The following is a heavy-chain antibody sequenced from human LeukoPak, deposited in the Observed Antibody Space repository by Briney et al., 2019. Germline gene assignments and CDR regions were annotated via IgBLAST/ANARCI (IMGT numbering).Heavy chain of an antibody. CDR1: GYTFTSYY. J-gene: IGHJ3*02. V-gene: IGHV7-4-1*02. Sequence: ASVKVSCKASGYTFTSYYMHWVRQAPGQGLEWMGWINTNTGNPTYAQGFTGRFVFSLATSVSTAYLQISSLKAEDTAVYYCATTRSGGTYRDAFDIWGQGTMDTVSS. D-gene: IGHD2-15*01. CDR3: ATTRSGGTYRDAFDI. CDR2: INTNTGNP.